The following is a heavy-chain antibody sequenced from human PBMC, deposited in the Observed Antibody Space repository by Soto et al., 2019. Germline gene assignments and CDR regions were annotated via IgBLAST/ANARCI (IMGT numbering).Heavy chain of an antibody. J-gene: IGHJ5*02. D-gene: IGHD6-13*01. Sequence: QVQLVQSGAEVKKPGSSVKVSCKASGGTFSSYTISWVRQAPGQGLEWLGRIIPILGIANYAQKFQGRVTITADKSTSTAYMELSSLRSEDTAVYYCARAAPGYSSSWYWFEPWGQGTLVTVSS. V-gene: IGHV1-69*02. CDR3: ARAAPGYSSSWYWFEP. CDR2: IIPILGIA. CDR1: GGTFSSYT.